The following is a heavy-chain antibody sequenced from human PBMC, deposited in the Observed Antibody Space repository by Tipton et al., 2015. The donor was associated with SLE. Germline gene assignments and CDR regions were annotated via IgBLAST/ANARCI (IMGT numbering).Heavy chain of an antibody. CDR1: GRSISSGSGSYY. D-gene: IGHD2-8*02. J-gene: IGHJ2*01. Sequence: TLSLTCTVSGRSISSGSGSYYWSWIRQPAGKGLEGLGHIYTSGSTNYNPSLKSRVTISVDTSKNQFSLKLSSVTAADTAVYYCARGLGYCTGGVCSIYWYLDLWGRGTLVTVSS. CDR3: ARGLGYCTGGVCSIYWYLDL. CDR2: IYTSGST. V-gene: IGHV4-61*09.